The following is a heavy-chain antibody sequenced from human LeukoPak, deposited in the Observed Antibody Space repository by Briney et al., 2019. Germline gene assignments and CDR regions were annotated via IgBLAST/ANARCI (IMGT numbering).Heavy chain of an antibody. J-gene: IGHJ4*02. CDR1: RYTFTSYG. CDR3: ARAGISYDIVVVPALINLDY. V-gene: IGHV1-18*01. CDR2: ISAYNGNT. D-gene: IGHD2-2*01. Sequence: ASVKVSCKASRYTFTSYGISWVRQAPGQGLEWMGWISAYNGNTNYAQKLQGRVTMTTDTSTSTAYMELRSPRSDDTAVYYCARAGISYDIVVVPALINLDYWGQGTLVTVSS.